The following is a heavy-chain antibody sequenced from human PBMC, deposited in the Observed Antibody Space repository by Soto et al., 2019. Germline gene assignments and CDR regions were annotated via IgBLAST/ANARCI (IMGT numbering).Heavy chain of an antibody. CDR2: ISSNGIGT. CDR1: GFTFSNDA. Sequence: EVQLVESRGGLAQPGGPLRLACAAAGFTFSNDAMDWVRQAPGKGLEYVSGISSNGIGTYYASSVKGRFTISRDNSRDTVYLQMDSLRPEDMAVYYCASRARADYYYMDVSGKGTTVTVS. V-gene: IGHV3-64*01. CDR3: ASRARADYYYMDV. J-gene: IGHJ6*03. D-gene: IGHD6-6*01.